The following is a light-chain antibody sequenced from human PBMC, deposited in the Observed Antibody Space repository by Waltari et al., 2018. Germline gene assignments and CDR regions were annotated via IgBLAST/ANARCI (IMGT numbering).Light chain of an antibody. J-gene: IGLJ2*01. Sequence: QSALTQPASVSGSPGQSITISCTGTSSDVGAYNYVSRYQQHPGKAPKLMSYDVIKRPSGVSNRFSGSKSGNTTSLTISGLQAEDEADYYCSSYISSSTLELFGGGTSLTVL. V-gene: IGLV2-14*03. CDR1: SSDVGAYNY. CDR2: DVI. CDR3: SSYISSSTLEL.